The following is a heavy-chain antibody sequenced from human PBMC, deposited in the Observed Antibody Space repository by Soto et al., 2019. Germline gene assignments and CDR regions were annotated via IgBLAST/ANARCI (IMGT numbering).Heavy chain of an antibody. Sequence: EVLLEESGGALVQPGRSLRLSCAASGFTFDDYAMHWVRQVLGKGLEWVSSISWNSGNIGYADSVKGRFTTSRDNAQNSRYLQMNSLRPEDTALYYCVRSKCGYSYGTPFDYWGQGTLVTVSS. CDR3: VRSKCGYSYGTPFDY. CDR1: GFTFDDYA. J-gene: IGHJ4*02. CDR2: ISWNSGNI. D-gene: IGHD5-18*01. V-gene: IGHV3-9*01.